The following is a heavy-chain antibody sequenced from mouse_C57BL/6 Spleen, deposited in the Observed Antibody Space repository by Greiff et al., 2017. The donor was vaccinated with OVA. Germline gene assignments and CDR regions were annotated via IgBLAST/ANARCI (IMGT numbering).Heavy chain of an antibody. D-gene: IGHD5-1*01. CDR1: GYTFTDYY. Sequence: VQRVESGAELVRPGASVKLSCKASGYTFTDYYINWVKQRPGQGLEWIARIYPGSGNTYYNEKFKGKATLTAEKSSSTAYMQLSSLTSEDSAVYFCARNEYDFDYWGQGTTLTVSS. CDR2: IYPGSGNT. CDR3: ARNEYDFDY. V-gene: IGHV1-76*01. J-gene: IGHJ2*01.